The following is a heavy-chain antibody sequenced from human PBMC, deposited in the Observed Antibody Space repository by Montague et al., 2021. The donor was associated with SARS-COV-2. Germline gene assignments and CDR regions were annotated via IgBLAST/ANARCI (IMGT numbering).Heavy chain of an antibody. CDR2: IYTSGRT. J-gene: IGHJ5*02. V-gene: IGHV4-61*02. CDR1: GGSISSGSYY. Sequence: TLSLTCTVSGGSISSGSYYWSWIRQPAGKGLEWIGRIYTSGRTNSNPALKSRVTISVDTSKNQFSLKLRTVTAAGTAVYYCARGCSGGSCYPNPFSTWGQGTLVTVSS. CDR3: ARGCSGGSCYPNPFST. D-gene: IGHD2-15*01.